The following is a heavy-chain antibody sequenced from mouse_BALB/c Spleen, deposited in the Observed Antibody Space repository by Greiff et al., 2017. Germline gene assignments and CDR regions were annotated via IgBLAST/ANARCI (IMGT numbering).Heavy chain of an antibody. CDR3: TRGTYYRYDVWFAY. Sequence: EVMLVESGGGLVQPGGSMKLSCVASGFTFSSYWMSWVRQSPEKGLEWVAEIRLKSDNYATHYAESVKGKFTISRDDSKSRLYLQMNSLRAEDTGIYYCTRGTYYRYDVWFAYWGQGTLVTVSA. V-gene: IGHV6-6*02. CDR1: GFTFSSYW. D-gene: IGHD2-14*01. J-gene: IGHJ3*01. CDR2: IRLKSDNYAT.